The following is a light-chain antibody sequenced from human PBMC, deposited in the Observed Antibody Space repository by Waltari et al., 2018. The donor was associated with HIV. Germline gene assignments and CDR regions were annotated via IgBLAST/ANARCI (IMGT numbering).Light chain of an antibody. J-gene: IGKJ1*01. CDR1: QDIRNY. Sequence: DIQLTQSPSFLSASVGDRVTITCRASQDIRNYLAWYQQKLGKAPKLLIYAASSLQSGVPSRFSGSGPGTQFTLTINSLQPEDFATYHCQQLNEYPWTFGQGTQVEIK. V-gene: IGKV1-9*01. CDR3: QQLNEYPWT. CDR2: AAS.